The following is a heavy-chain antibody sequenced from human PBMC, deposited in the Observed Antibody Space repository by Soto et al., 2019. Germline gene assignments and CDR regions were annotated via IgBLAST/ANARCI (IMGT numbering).Heavy chain of an antibody. CDR3: ARDRAVDWYFDL. CDR1: GYTFTGYY. D-gene: IGHD6-19*01. Sequence: ASVKVSCKASGYTFTGYYMHWVRQAPGQRLEWMGWINTDNGNTKYSQRFQGRVTITRDTSASTAYMELSNLISEDTAVYSCARDRAVDWYFDLWGRGTLVTVSS. V-gene: IGHV1-3*04. CDR2: INTDNGNT. J-gene: IGHJ2*01.